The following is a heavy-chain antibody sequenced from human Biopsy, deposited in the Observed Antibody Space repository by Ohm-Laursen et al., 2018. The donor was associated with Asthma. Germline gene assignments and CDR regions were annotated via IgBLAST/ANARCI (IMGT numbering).Heavy chain of an antibody. CDR1: GFAVSRDY. D-gene: IGHD6-13*01. V-gene: IGHV3-53*01. CDR3: AKDKGGPRIGVAGTFDH. CDR2: IYSGGTS. J-gene: IGHJ4*02. Sequence: GSLRLSCTASGFAVSRDYMFWVRQAPGKGLEWVSVIYSGGTSRTADSARGRFTISRDNSKNTVYLQMNSLTGGDTAVYYCAKDKGGPRIGVAGTFDHWGQGTLVTVSS.